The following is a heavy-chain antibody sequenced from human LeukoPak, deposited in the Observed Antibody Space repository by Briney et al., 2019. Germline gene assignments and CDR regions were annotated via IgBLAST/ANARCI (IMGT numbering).Heavy chain of an antibody. V-gene: IGHV3-30*18. J-gene: IGHJ4*02. D-gene: IGHD6-19*01. Sequence: QAGGSLRLSCAASGFSFTDYNMHWVRQAPGKGLEWMAVISYNGVNEYYADSVKGRFTISRDNSKNTLLLQMNSLRAEDTAVYYCAKVRWDNSGWYYLDSWGQGILVTVSS. CDR3: AKVRWDNSGWYYLDS. CDR2: ISYNGVNE. CDR1: GFSFTDYN.